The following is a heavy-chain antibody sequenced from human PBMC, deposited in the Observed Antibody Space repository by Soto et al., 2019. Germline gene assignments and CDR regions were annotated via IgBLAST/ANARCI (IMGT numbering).Heavy chain of an antibody. CDR1: GYTFTSYG. V-gene: IGHV1-18*01. D-gene: IGHD3-3*01. J-gene: IGHJ4*02. CDR3: ARVPPLWSGYHPFDS. CDR2: ISAYNGNT. Sequence: QVQLVQSGAEVKKPGASVKVSCKASGYTFTSYGISWVRQAPGQGLEWMGWISAYNGNTNYAQKLQGRVTMTTDTSTSTAYMVLRSLRSDDAAVYYCARVPPLWSGYHPFDSWGQGTLVTVSS.